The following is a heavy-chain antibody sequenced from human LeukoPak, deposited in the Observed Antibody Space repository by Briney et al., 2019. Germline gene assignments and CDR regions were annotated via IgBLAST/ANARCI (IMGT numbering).Heavy chain of an antibody. CDR3: ARDHDFWSGYYSTGWFDP. Sequence: SSETLSLTCTVSGGSISSGSYYWRWIRQPAGKGLEWIGRIYTSGSTNYNPSLKSRVTISVDTSKNQFSLKLSSVTAADTAVYYCARDHDFWSGYYSTGWFDPWGQGTLVTVSS. J-gene: IGHJ5*02. CDR2: IYTSGST. CDR1: GGSISSGSYY. D-gene: IGHD3-3*01. V-gene: IGHV4-61*02.